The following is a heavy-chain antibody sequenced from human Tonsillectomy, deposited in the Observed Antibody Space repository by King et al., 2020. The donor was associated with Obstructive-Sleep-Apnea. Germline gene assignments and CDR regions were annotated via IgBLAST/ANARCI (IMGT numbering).Heavy chain of an antibody. D-gene: IGHD1-26*01. CDR2: FDRADGES. V-gene: IGHV1-24*01. CDR3: ATDGGYIVGGIRAFDI. Sequence: QLVQSGAEVKKPGASVTVSCKVSGNTLTELSIHWVRQAPGKGPEWMAGFDRADGESFYAQKFQGRVTMTEDTATDTAYMEMNSLRSEDTALYYCATDGGYIVGGIRAFDIWGPGTMVTVSS. CDR1: GNTLTELS. J-gene: IGHJ3*02.